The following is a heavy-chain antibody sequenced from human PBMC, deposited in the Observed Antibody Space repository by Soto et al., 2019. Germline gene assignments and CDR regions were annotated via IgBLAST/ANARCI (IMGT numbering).Heavy chain of an antibody. CDR2: TYYRSKWYN. D-gene: IGHD3-22*01. V-gene: IGHV6-1*01. J-gene: IGHJ6*02. CDR3: VREGEGDSSGYRAPLPMDV. Sequence: QVQLQQSGPGLVKPSQTLSLTCAISGDSVSSNSAAWNWIRQSPSRGLEWLGRTYYRSKWYNDYAVSVKSRITINPDTSKNQFSLQLNSVTPEDTAVYYCVREGEGDSSGYRAPLPMDVWGQGTTVTVSS. CDR1: GDSVSSNSAA.